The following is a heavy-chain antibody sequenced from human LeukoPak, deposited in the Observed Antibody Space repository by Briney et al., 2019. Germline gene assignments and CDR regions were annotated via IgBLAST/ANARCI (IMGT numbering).Heavy chain of an antibody. CDR2: VFHSGST. Sequence: PSETLSLTCAVSGGSINSSNWWSWVRQPPGKGLEWIGEVFHSGSTNYNPSLKSRVTISVDKSKNQFSLKLSSVTAADTAVYYCVEFGELSHDAFDNWGQGTMVTVSS. V-gene: IGHV4-4*02. CDR1: GGSINSSNW. D-gene: IGHD3-10*01. J-gene: IGHJ3*02. CDR3: VEFGELSHDAFDN.